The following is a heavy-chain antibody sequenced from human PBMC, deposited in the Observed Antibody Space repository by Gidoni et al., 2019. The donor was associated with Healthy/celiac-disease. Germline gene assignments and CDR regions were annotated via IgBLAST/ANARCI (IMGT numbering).Heavy chain of an antibody. CDR3: AKASTIFGVVPPDY. D-gene: IGHD3-3*01. CDR2: ISYDGSNK. CDR1: GFNFSSYV. Sequence: QVQLVESGGGVVQPGRSLRLRCAASGFNFSSYVMHCVRQAPGKGLGWVAVISYDGSNKYYADSVKGRFTISRDNSKNTLYLQMNSLRAEDTAVYYCAKASTIFGVVPPDYWGQGTLVTVSS. V-gene: IGHV3-30*18. J-gene: IGHJ4*02.